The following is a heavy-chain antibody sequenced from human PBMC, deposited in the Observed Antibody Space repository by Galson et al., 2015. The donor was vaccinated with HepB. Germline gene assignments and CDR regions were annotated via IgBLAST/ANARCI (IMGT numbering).Heavy chain of an antibody. CDR2: ISYDGSNE. V-gene: IGHV3-30*18. CDR3: AKRDVAYRGSSGGFDY. Sequence: SLRLSCAASGFTFSRYAMHWVRQAPGKGLEWVAIISYDGSNENYADSVRGRFTISRDNSRDTLYVQMDSLKTEDTAVYYCAKRDVAYRGSSGGFDYWGQGTLVTVSS. CDR1: GFTFSRYA. J-gene: IGHJ4*02. D-gene: IGHD6-6*01.